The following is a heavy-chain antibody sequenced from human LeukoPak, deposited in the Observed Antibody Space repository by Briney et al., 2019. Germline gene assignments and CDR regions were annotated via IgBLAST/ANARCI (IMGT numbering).Heavy chain of an antibody. Sequence: PGGSLRLSCAASGFTFSSYSMNWVRQAPGKVLEWVSSISSSSSYIYYADSVKGRFTISRDNAKNSLYLQMNSLRAEDTAVYYCARDLNSSYCSGGSCYFSLAYWGQGTLVTVSS. CDR1: GFTFSSYS. CDR2: ISSSSSYI. D-gene: IGHD2-15*01. J-gene: IGHJ4*02. V-gene: IGHV3-21*01. CDR3: ARDLNSSYCSGGSCYFSLAY.